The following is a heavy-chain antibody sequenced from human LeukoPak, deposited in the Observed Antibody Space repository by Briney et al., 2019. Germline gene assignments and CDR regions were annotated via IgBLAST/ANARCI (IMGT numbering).Heavy chain of an antibody. CDR1: GSTFSSYW. CDR3: ARESYYYYMDV. V-gene: IGHV3-7*01. Sequence: GGSLRLSCAASGSTFSSYWMSWVRQAPGKGLEWVANIKQDGSEKYYVDSVEGRFTISRDNAKDSLYLQMNSLRAEDTAVYYCARESYYYYMDVWGKGTTVTVSS. J-gene: IGHJ6*03. CDR2: IKQDGSEK.